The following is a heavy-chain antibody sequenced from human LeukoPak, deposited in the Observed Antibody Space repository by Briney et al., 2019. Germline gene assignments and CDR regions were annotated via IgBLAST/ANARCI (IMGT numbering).Heavy chain of an antibody. CDR2: INHNGNVN. CDR1: GFTFSSYW. V-gene: IGHV3-7*01. D-gene: IGHD1-26*01. CDR3: ASSGSYRFDY. Sequence: GGSLRLSCAASGFTFSSYWMNWARQAPGKGLEWVASINHNGNVNYYVDSVKGRFTISRDNAKNSLYLQMNSLRDEDTAVYYCASSGSYRFDYWGQGTLVTVSS. J-gene: IGHJ4*02.